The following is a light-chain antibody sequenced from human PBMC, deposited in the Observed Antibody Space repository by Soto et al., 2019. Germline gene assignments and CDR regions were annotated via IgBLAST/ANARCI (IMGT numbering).Light chain of an antibody. CDR2: VAS. J-gene: IGKJ1*01. V-gene: IGKV1-27*01. CDR3: QKYNRAPWT. Sequence: DIHMTQSPSSLSASVGDRVTITCRASQGISNYLAWYQQQPGKVPKLLIYVASTLQSGIPSRFSGSGSGTDFTLTISSLQPEDVATYYCQKYNRAPWTFGQGTKVEIK. CDR1: QGISNY.